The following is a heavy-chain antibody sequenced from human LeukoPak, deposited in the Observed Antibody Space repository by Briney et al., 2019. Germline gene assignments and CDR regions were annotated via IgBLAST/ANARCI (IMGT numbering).Heavy chain of an antibody. Sequence: PGGSLRLSCAASGFTVSDNYMSWVRLAPGKGLEWVSVIYSGGSTYYAHSVKGRFTISRDNSKDTLYLQMNSLRAEDTAVYYCARENKAVAAHYFDYWGQGTLVTVSS. CDR1: GFTVSDNY. CDR3: ARENKAVAAHYFDY. J-gene: IGHJ4*02. CDR2: IYSGGST. V-gene: IGHV3-66*01. D-gene: IGHD6-19*01.